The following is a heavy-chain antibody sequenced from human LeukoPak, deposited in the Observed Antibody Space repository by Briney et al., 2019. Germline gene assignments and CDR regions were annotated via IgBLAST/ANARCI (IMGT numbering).Heavy chain of an antibody. CDR3: ARDPYNGAYGDFYFYYMDA. CDR1: GFSFSTYN. D-gene: IGHD2-8*01. CDR2: ITSSGRKI. V-gene: IGHV3-21*01. J-gene: IGHJ6*03. Sequence: GGSLRLSCVASGFSFSTYNMNWVRRAPGQALEWVSSITSSGRKIYYIDSVKGRFTISRDNAEKSLYLQMDNLRAEDTAVYYCARDPYNGAYGDFYFYYMDASGKGTTVTVSS.